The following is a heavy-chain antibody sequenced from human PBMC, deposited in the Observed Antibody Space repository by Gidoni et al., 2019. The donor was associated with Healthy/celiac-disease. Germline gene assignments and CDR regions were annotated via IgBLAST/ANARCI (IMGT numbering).Heavy chain of an antibody. CDR3: ARAIITMKGPEYFQH. CDR1: GGTFSRYA. V-gene: IGHV1-69*01. J-gene: IGHJ1*01. Sequence: QVQLVQSGAEGKKPGSSVKVPCKASGGTFSRYAISWVRQAPGQGLEWMGGIIPILGTANYAQKFQGRVTITADESTSTAYMELSSLRSEDTAVYYCARAIITMKGPEYFQHWGQGTLVTVSS. D-gene: IGHD3-22*01. CDR2: IIPILGTA.